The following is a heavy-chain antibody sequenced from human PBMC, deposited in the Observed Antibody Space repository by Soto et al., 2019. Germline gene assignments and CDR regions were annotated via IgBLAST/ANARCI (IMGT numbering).Heavy chain of an antibody. J-gene: IGHJ4*02. CDR3: ARGNGIDFWSGYYSI. V-gene: IGHV1-2*02. CDR2: INPNSGGT. CDR1: GYTFTGYY. Sequence: AASVKVSCKASGYTFTGYYMHWVRQAPGQGLEWMGWINPNSGGTNYAQKFQGRVTMTRDTSISTAYMELSRLRSDDTAVYYCARGNGIDFWSGYYSIWGQGTPVTVSS. D-gene: IGHD3-3*01.